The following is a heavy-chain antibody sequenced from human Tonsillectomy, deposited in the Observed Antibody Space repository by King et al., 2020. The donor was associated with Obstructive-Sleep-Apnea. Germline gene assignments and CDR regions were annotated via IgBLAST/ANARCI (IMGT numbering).Heavy chain of an antibody. CDR3: VHRRAGTYYFDY. Sequence: TLKESGPTLVKPTQTLTLTCTISGFSPSTAGVGVGWIRQPPGKALEWLALIYWDDEKRYSPSLKSRLTITKDTSKNQVILTMTNMDPVDTATYFCVHRRAGTYYFDYGGQGTLVTVSS. V-gene: IGHV2-5*02. CDR1: GFSPSTAGVG. J-gene: IGHJ4*02. CDR2: IYWDDEK. D-gene: IGHD1-26*01.